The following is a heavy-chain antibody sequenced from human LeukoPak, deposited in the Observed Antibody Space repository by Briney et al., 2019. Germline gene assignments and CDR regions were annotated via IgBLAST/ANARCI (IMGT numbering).Heavy chain of an antibody. CDR3: VRDSDILTGSFATPPMDV. D-gene: IGHD3-9*01. J-gene: IGHJ6*02. CDR2: ISGRGGST. CDR1: GFTFSSYA. V-gene: IGHV3-23*01. Sequence: GGSLRLSCAASGFTFSSYAMSWVRQAPGKGLEWVSAISGRGGSTYYADSVKGRFTISRDNSKNTLYLQMNSLRAEDTAVYYCVRDSDILTGSFATPPMDVWGQGTTVTVSS.